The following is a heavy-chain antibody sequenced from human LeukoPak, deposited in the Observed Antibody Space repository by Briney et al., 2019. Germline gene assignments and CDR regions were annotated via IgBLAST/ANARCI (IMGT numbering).Heavy chain of an antibody. CDR2: INPNSGGT. V-gene: IGHV1-2*02. CDR3: ARVVGYYYDSSGYYYVRYGAFDI. CDR1: GYTFTGYY. Sequence: ASVKVSCKASGYTFTGYYIHWVRQAPGQGLEWMGWINPNSGGTNYAQKFQGRVTMTRDTSISTAYMELSRLRSDDTAVYYCARVVGYYYDSSGYYYVRYGAFDIWGQGTMVTVSS. D-gene: IGHD3-22*01. J-gene: IGHJ3*02.